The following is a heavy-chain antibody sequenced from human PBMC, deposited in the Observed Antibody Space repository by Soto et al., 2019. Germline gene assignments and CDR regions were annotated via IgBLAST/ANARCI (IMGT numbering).Heavy chain of an antibody. CDR3: VKDDGGYPSTAPH. CDR1: GITISNYP. Sequence: EVQLLESGGGLVQPGGSLRLSCAASGITISNYPMSWVRQAPGKGLDWVSGISGSGDRTYYADSAKGWFTISKDISKNSLSLQLDKLGVEDTAVYFCVKDDGGYPSTAPHWGQGTLVTVSS. V-gene: IGHV3-23*01. D-gene: IGHD3-22*01. J-gene: IGHJ1*01. CDR2: ISGSGDRT.